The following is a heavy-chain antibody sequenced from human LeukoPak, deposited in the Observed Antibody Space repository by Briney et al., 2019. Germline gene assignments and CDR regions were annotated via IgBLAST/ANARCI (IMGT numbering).Heavy chain of an antibody. CDR2: IFHDGRNK. D-gene: IGHD4/OR15-4a*01. CDR3: ARRAGAYSHPYDC. V-gene: IGHV3-33*08. CDR1: GFSFSDDA. J-gene: IGHJ4*02. Sequence: GGSLRLSCAASGFSFSDDAMHWVRQAPGKGPEWVAVIFHDGRNKYYADSVKGRFTISRDNSKNTLYLQMNSLRAEDTAVYYCARRAGAYSHPYDCWGQGTLVTVSS.